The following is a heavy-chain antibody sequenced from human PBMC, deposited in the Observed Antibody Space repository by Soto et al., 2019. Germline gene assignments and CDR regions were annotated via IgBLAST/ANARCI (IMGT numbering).Heavy chain of an antibody. V-gene: IGHV3-30*18. CDR1: GFTFSSYG. CDR3: AKGEDTAMDEPIDY. J-gene: IGHJ4*02. Sequence: GGSLRLSCAASGFTFSSYGMHWVRQAPGKGLEWVAVISYDGSNKYYADSVKGRFTISRDNSKNTLYLQMNSLRAEDTAVYYCAKGEDTAMDEPIDYWGQGTLVTVSS. D-gene: IGHD5-18*01. CDR2: ISYDGSNK.